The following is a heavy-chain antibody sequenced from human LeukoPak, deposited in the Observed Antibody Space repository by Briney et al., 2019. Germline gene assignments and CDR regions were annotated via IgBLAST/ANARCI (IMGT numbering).Heavy chain of an antibody. V-gene: IGHV3-30*03. CDR2: ISYDGSNK. Sequence: GRSLRLSCAASGFTFSSYGMHWVRQAPGKGLEWVAVISYDGSNKYYADSVKGRFTISRDNSKNTLYLQMNSLRAEDTAVYYCARKRSPGAFDIWGQGTMVTVSS. J-gene: IGHJ3*02. CDR3: ARKRSPGAFDI. CDR1: GFTFSSYG.